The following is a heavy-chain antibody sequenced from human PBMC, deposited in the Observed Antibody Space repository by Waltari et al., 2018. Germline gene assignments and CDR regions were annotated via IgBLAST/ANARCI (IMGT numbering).Heavy chain of an antibody. V-gene: IGHV3-74*02. CDR1: EFTLSNSA. Sequence: DVRLSESGGGLAQPGGSLRLSCVASEFTLSNSAMSWVRQAPGKGVEWVSQINSDGGSTKYAESVRGRFSISRDNAKNTLYLQMNSLRAEDTAVYYCVRGAVAYAFDIWGQGTKVIVSS. CDR2: INSDGGST. D-gene: IGHD6-19*01. J-gene: IGHJ3*02. CDR3: VRGAVAYAFDI.